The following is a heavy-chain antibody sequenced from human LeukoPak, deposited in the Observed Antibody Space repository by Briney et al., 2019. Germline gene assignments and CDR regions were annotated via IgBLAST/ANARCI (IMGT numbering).Heavy chain of an antibody. CDR3: ARDRGSGNYFIDY. V-gene: IGHV3-11*01. CDR2: ITSGGTK. Sequence: GGSLRLSCAASGFTFSDYYMSWIRQAPGKGLEWVSYITSGGTKYYADSVKGRFTISRDNAKNSLYLQMNSLRAEDPAVYYCARDRGSGNYFIDYWGQGTLVTVSS. J-gene: IGHJ4*02. D-gene: IGHD3-10*01. CDR1: GFTFSDYY.